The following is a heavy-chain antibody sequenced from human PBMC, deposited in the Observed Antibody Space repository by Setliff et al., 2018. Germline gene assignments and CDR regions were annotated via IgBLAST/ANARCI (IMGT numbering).Heavy chain of an antibody. CDR3: AGGQLVLRGTTLYYMDL. Sequence: SETLSLTCTVSGGSISSGVYYWAWIRQPPGKGLEWIGEISYLGSTNYNPSLKSRVVISTDTSNNRFSLLLRSVTAADTAVYYCAGGQLVLRGTTLYYMDLWDKGASVTVSS. V-gene: IGHV4-39*01. CDR2: ISYLGST. CDR1: GGSISSGVYY. D-gene: IGHD5-12*01. J-gene: IGHJ6*03.